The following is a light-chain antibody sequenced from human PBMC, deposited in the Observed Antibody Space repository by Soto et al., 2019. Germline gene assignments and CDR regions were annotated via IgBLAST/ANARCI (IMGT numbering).Light chain of an antibody. CDR3: EAWDDSRYGAV. Sequence: QSVLTQPPSASGTPGQGVTISCSGSSSNIGTNTVNWYKQLPGTAPKHLIYSNDLRPSGVPDRFSGSKSGTSASLAISGLQSEDEADYYCEAWDDSRYGAVFGGGTKLTLL. CDR1: SSNIGTNT. J-gene: IGLJ2*01. V-gene: IGLV1-44*01. CDR2: SND.